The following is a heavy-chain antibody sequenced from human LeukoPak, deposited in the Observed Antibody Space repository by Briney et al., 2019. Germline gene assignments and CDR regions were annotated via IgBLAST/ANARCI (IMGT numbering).Heavy chain of an antibody. Sequence: PSETLSLICTVSGGSISSYYWSWIRQPPGKGLEWIGYIYYSGSTNYNPSLKSRVTISVDTSKNQFSLKLSSVTAADTAVYYCARDLPLYYGSGRAFDIWGKGTMVTVFS. D-gene: IGHD3-10*01. CDR3: ARDLPLYYGSGRAFDI. CDR2: IYYSGST. CDR1: GGSISSYY. V-gene: IGHV4-59*01. J-gene: IGHJ3*02.